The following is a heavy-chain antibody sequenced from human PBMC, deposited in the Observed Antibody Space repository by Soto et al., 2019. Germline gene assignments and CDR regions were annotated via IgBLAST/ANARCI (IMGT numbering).Heavy chain of an antibody. D-gene: IGHD7-27*01. CDR1: GFTFSSYG. CDR3: AKELGQPYYYYYGMDV. J-gene: IGHJ6*02. V-gene: IGHV3-30*18. CDR2: ISYDGSNK. Sequence: PGGSLRLSCAASGFTFSSYGMHWVRQAPGKGLEWVAVISYDGSNKYYAGSVKGRFTISRDNSKNTLYLQMNSLRAEATAVYYCAKELGQPYYYYYGMDVWRQGTTVTVSS.